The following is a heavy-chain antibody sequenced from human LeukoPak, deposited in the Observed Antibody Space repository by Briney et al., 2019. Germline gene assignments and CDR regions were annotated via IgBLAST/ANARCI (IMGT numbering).Heavy chain of an antibody. J-gene: IGHJ4*02. CDR2: ISSSGSTI. CDR3: ARADYYDSSGLGY. D-gene: IGHD3-22*01. CDR1: GFTFSSYE. Sequence: PGGSLRLSCAASGFTFSSYEMNWVRQAPGKGLEWVSYISSSGSTIYYADSVKGRFTISRDNAKNSLYLQMNSLRAEDTAVYYCARADYYDSSGLGYWGQGTLVTVSS. V-gene: IGHV3-48*03.